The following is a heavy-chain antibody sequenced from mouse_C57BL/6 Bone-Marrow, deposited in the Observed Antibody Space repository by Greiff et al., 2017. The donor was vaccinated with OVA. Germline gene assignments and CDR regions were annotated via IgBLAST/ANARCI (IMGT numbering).Heavy chain of an antibody. CDR3: ARSDGNWYFDV. V-gene: IGHV1-4*01. CDR1: GYTFTSYT. D-gene: IGHD2-1*01. J-gene: IGHJ1*03. Sequence: VKLQESGAELARPGASVKMSCKASGYTFTSYTMHWVKQRPGQGLEWIGYINPSSGYTKYNQKFKDKATLTADKSSSTAYMQLSSLTSEDSAVYYCARSDGNWYFDVWGTGTTVTVSS. CDR2: INPSSGYT.